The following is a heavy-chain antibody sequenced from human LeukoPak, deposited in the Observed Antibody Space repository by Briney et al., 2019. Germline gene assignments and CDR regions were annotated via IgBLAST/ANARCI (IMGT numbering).Heavy chain of an antibody. V-gene: IGHV1-8*01. D-gene: IGHD6-13*01. CDR1: GYSFTTYD. CDR3: ARIAAPGNRRLNF. Sequence: ASVKVSCEASGYSFTTYDINWVRQAAGQGLERMGWMNPNSGNTGNAQKFQGRVTMTRNTSISTACMELTSLTSEDTAVYFCARIAAPGNRRLNFWGQGTLVTVSS. CDR2: MNPNSGNT. J-gene: IGHJ4*02.